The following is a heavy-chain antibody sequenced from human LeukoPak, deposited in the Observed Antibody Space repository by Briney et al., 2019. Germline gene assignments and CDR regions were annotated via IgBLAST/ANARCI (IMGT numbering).Heavy chain of an antibody. CDR1: GFTFSSYA. V-gene: IGHV3-30-3*01. CDR3: ARDRPPYGSGSYSHSGAFDI. Sequence: GGSLRLSCAASGFTFSSYAMHWVRQAPGKGLEWVAVISYDGSNKYYADSVKGRFTISRDNSKNTLYLQMNSLRAEDTAVYYCARDRPPYGSGSYSHSGAFDIWGQGTMVTVSS. J-gene: IGHJ3*02. CDR2: ISYDGSNK. D-gene: IGHD3-10*01.